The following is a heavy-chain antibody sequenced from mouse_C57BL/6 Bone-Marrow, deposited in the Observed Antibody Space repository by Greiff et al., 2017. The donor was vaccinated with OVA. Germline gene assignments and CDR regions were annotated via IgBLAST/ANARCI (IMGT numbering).Heavy chain of an antibody. D-gene: IGHD1-1*01. CDR3: ARNYYGRSLDYAIDY. CDR2: IFPGSGST. V-gene: IGHV1-75*01. CDR1: GYTFTDYY. Sequence: QVQLKESGPELVKPGASVKISCKASGYTFTDYYINWVKQRPGQGLEWIGWIFPGSGSTYYNEKFKGKATLTVDKSSSTAYMLLSSLTSEDSAVXYCARNYYGRSLDYAIDYWGQGTSVTVSS. J-gene: IGHJ4*01.